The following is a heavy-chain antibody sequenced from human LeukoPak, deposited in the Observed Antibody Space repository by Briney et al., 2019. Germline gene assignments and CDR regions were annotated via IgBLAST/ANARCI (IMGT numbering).Heavy chain of an antibody. CDR2: ISGSGGST. D-gene: IGHD3-16*02. J-gene: IGHJ4*02. V-gene: IGHV3-23*01. CDR1: GFAFSSYA. CDR3: ASGDYVWGSYRYWFDY. Sequence: LPGGSLRLSCAASGFAFSSYAMSWVRQPPGKGREWVSAISGSGGSTYYADSVKGRFTISRDNSKNTLYLQMNSLRAEDTAVYYCASGDYVWGSYRYWFDYWGQGTLVTVSS.